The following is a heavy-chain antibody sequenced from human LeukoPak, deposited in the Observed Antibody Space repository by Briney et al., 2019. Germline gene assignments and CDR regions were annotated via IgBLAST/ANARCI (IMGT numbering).Heavy chain of an antibody. CDR1: GGSISSSSYY. V-gene: IGHV4-39*01. CDR3: ARHNDGYFVSRGFDY. J-gene: IGHJ4*02. Sequence: SETLSLTCTVSGGSISSSSYYWGWIRQPPGKGLEWIGSIYYSGSTNYNPSLESRVTISVDTSKNQFSLKLSSVTAADTAVYYCARHNDGYFVSRGFDYWGQGTLVTVSS. CDR2: IYYSGST. D-gene: IGHD3-22*01.